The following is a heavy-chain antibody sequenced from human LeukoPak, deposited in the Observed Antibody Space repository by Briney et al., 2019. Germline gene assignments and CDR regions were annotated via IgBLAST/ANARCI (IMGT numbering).Heavy chain of an antibody. CDR3: ARGRPTTAYWRI. Sequence: SQTLSLTCTVSGDSISSGRSYWSWIRQPAGKGLEWIGRIHSTGGTEYYPSLKRRVTISVDTSKNQFSLKLSSVTAADTAVYYCARGRPTTAYWRIWGQGTMVTVSS. CDR2: IHSTGGT. V-gene: IGHV4-61*02. CDR1: GDSISSGRSY. J-gene: IGHJ3*02. D-gene: IGHD2-8*02.